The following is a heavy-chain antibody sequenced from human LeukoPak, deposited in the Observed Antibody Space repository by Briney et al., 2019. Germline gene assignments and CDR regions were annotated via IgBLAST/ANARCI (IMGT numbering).Heavy chain of an antibody. D-gene: IGHD6-19*01. Sequence: GGSLRLSCAASGFTFSSYGMHWVRQAPGKGLEWVSVIYSGGSTYYADSVKGRFTISRDNSKNTLYLQMNSLRPEDTAVYYCASDGAAGTAYFDYWGQGTLVTVSS. CDR1: GFTFSSYG. J-gene: IGHJ4*02. CDR3: ASDGAAGTAYFDY. CDR2: IYSGGST. V-gene: IGHV3-66*01.